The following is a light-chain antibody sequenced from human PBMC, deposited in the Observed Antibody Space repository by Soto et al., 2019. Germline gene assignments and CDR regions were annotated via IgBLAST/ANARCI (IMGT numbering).Light chain of an antibody. CDR3: QSYDSSLSVV. Sequence: QSVLTQPPSVSGDPGQRVTISCTGSSSNIGAGYDVHWYQQLPGTAPKLLIYGNSNRPSGVPVRFSGSKSGTSASLAITGLQAEDEADYFCQSYDSSLSVVFGGGTQLTVL. J-gene: IGLJ2*01. CDR2: GNS. CDR1: SSNIGAGYD. V-gene: IGLV1-40*01.